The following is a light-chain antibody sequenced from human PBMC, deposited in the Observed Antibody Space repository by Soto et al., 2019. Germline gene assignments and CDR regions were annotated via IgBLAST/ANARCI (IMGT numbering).Light chain of an antibody. Sequence: QSVLTQPPSVSGAPGQRVTISCTGSSSNIGAPYDVHWYQHLPGTAPKLLIFGNTNRPSGVPDRFSGSKSGTSASLAITGLQAEDEVDYYCQSYDSSLSDSVFGGGTKLTVL. CDR3: QSYDSSLSDSV. CDR1: SSNIGAPYD. V-gene: IGLV1-40*01. CDR2: GNT. J-gene: IGLJ2*01.